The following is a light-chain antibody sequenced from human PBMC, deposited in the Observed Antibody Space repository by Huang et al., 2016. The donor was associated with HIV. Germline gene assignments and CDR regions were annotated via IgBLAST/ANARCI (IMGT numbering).Light chain of an antibody. Sequence: DVVMTQSPLSLPVTLGQPASISCRSSQGLVHSDGDTYLNWFHQRPGQSPRRLIYKVSNRDSGVPDRFSGNGSGTNFTLKISRVEAEDVGIYYGMQGTHWPPWTFGQGTRVEIK. V-gene: IGKV2-30*02. CDR1: QGLVHSDGDTY. CDR2: KVS. CDR3: MQGTHWPPWT. J-gene: IGKJ1*01.